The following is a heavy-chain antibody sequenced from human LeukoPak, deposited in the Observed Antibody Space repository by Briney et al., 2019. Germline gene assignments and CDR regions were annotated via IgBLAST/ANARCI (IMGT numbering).Heavy chain of an antibody. V-gene: IGHV3-23*01. D-gene: IGHD3-10*01. CDR1: GFTFSSYD. J-gene: IGHJ5*02. Sequence: GGSLRLSCAASGFTFSSYDMSWVRQAPGKGLEWVSAISGSGDSSYYADSVKGRFTISRDNAKNSLYLQMNSLRAEDTAVYYCARAPRFRLVGVPKGPFDPWGQGTLVTVSS. CDR2: ISGSGDSS. CDR3: ARAPRFRLVGVPKGPFDP.